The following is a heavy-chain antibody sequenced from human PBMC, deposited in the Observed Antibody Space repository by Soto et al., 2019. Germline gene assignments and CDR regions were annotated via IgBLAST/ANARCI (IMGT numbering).Heavy chain of an antibody. CDR3: ARAEGGILVY. CDR1: GGSISSGGYS. CDR2: IYHGEST. J-gene: IGHJ4*02. Sequence: SETLYLTCAVSGGSISSGGYSWIWIRQPPGKGMEWIGYIYHGESTYYNPSLKSRVTISVDRSKNQFSLKLSSVTVADTAGYYCARAEGGILVYWSQGTLVT. V-gene: IGHV4-30-2*01.